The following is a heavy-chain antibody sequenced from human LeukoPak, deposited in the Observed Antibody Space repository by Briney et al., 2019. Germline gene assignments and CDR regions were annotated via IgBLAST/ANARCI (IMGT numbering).Heavy chain of an antibody. V-gene: IGHV4-59*08. CDR2: IYYSGCT. D-gene: IGHD2/OR15-2a*01. J-gene: IGHJ3*02. Sequence: PSETLSLTCTVSGGSINSYYWSWIRQPPGKGLEWIGYIYYSGCTNYNPSLKSRVTMSVDTSENQFSLKLTSVTAADTAVYYCVRLNIKHGFDIWGQGTMVTVSS. CDR3: VRLNIKHGFDI. CDR1: GGSINSYY.